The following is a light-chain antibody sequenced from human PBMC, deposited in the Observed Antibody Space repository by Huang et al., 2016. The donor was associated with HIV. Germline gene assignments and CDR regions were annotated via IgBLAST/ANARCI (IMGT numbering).Light chain of an antibody. Sequence: EIVLTQSPGTLSLSPGERATLSCRASQNLSSSYLAWYQQKPGQAPRLLIYGASSRATGIPDRCSGSGSGTDFTLTISRLEPEDFAVYYCQQYGSSLLLTFGGGTKVEIK. CDR1: QNLSSSY. CDR2: GAS. V-gene: IGKV3-20*01. CDR3: QQYGSSLLLT. J-gene: IGKJ4*01.